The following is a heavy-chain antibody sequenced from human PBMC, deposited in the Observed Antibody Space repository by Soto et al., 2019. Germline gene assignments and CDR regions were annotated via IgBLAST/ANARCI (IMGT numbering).Heavy chain of an antibody. J-gene: IGHJ4*02. Sequence: ASVKVSCKASGYTFTSYAISWVRQAPGQGLEWMGGIIPIFGTANYAQKFQGRVTITADESTSTAYMELSSLRSEDTAVYYCARSGDSYGDIDYWGQGTLVTVSS. CDR1: GYTFTSYA. D-gene: IGHD5-18*01. V-gene: IGHV1-69*13. CDR2: IIPIFGTA. CDR3: ARSGDSYGDIDY.